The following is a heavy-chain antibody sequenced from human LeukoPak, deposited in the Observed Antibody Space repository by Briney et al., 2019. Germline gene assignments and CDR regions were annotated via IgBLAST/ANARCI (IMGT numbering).Heavy chain of an antibody. CDR3: ARGAEPSGGCLGGDCYRPIFDY. CDR2: IYYSGST. J-gene: IGHJ4*02. CDR1: GGSISGYH. Sequence: SETLSLTCTVSGGSISGYHWSWIRQPPGKGLEWIGYIYYSGSTNYNPSLKSRVTISVDTSKDQFSLKLSSVTAADTAVYYCARGAEPSGGCLGGDCYRPIFDYWGQGTLVTVSS. D-gene: IGHD2-21*01. V-gene: IGHV4-59*01.